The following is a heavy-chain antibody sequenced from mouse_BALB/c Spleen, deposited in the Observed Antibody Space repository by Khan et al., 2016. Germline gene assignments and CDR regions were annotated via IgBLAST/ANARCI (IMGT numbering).Heavy chain of an antibody. Sequence: LVQSGPEMKKPGETVKISCMASGYTFSNYGVNWVKQAPGKGLKWLGWINTYTGQPTYGDDFKGRFAFSLETSASTAYLQINNLENEDTATYFCARLYLYYTMDYWGHGTSVTVSS. V-gene: IGHV9-3-1*01. CDR2: INTYTGQP. CDR3: ARLYLYYTMDY. J-gene: IGHJ4*01. CDR1: GYTFSNYG.